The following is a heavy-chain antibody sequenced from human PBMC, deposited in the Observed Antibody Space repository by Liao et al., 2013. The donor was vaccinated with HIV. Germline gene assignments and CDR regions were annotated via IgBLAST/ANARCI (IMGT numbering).Heavy chain of an antibody. CDR1: GGSFSGYY. D-gene: IGHD6-19*01. V-gene: IGHV4-34*01. J-gene: IGHJ4*02. Sequence: QVQLQQWGAGLLKPSETLSLTCAVSGGSFSGYYWSWIRQPPGKGLEWIGEINHSGSTNYNPSLKSRVTISVDTSKNQFSLKLSSVTAADTAVYYCARGAGSMSYSFDYWAREPWSPSRQ. CDR2: INHSGST. CDR3: ARGAGSMSYSFDY.